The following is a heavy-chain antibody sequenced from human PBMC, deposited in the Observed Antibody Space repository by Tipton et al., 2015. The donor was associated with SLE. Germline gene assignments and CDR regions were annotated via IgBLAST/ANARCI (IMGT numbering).Heavy chain of an antibody. CDR3: ARGTTADY. Sequence: TLSLTCTVSGGFISSSSYYWGWIRQPPGKGLEWIGEINHSGSTNYNPSLKSRVTISVDTSKNQFSLKLSSVTAADTAVYYCARGTTADYWGQGTLVTVSS. CDR2: INHSGST. CDR1: GGFISSSSYY. J-gene: IGHJ4*02. V-gene: IGHV4-39*07. D-gene: IGHD4-17*01.